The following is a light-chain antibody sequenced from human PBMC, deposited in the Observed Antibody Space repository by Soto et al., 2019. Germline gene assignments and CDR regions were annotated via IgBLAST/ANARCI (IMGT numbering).Light chain of an antibody. V-gene: IGLV2-14*01. CDR1: SRDVGGFNY. J-gene: IGLJ1*01. Sequence: QSVQSQTASVSGSPGNSITFSCTGTSRDVGGFNYVSWYQQHPGKAPTLIIYEVSNRPSGVSRRFSGSKSGKTASLTISGLQAEEEADSYCSSSTSSSTRIFGTGTKVTVL. CDR2: EVS. CDR3: SSSTSSSTRI.